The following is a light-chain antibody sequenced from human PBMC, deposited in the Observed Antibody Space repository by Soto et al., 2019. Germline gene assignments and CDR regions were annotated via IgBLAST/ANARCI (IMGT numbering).Light chain of an antibody. CDR2: DAS. J-gene: IGKJ5*01. CDR1: QRISGY. CDR3: QQSYSNFPIT. V-gene: IGKV1-39*01. Sequence: DIQVTQSPSSLSASVGDRVTISCRASQRISGYLNWYQQSPGKAPKLLIFDASSLQSGVPSRFSGRESGTDFTLTISSVQPEDFGTYFCQQSYSNFPITFGQGTRLEI.